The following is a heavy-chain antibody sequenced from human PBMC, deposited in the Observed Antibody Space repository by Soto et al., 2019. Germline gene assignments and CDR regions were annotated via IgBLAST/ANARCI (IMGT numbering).Heavy chain of an antibody. J-gene: IGHJ4*02. D-gene: IGHD2-2*03. CDR1: GGSISSSSYY. CDR2: IYYSGST. V-gene: IGHV4-39*01. CDR3: ARWLDIVVVPAADGWDY. Sequence: QLQLHESGPGLVKPSETLSLTCTVSGGSISSSSYYWGWIRQPPGKGREWIGSIYYSGSTYYNPSLKSRVTISVDTSKNQFSLKLSSVTAADTAVYYCARWLDIVVVPAADGWDYWGQGTLVTVSS.